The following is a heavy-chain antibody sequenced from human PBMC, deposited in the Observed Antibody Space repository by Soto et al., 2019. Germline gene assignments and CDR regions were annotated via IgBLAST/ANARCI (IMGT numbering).Heavy chain of an antibody. D-gene: IGHD1-1*01. CDR1: GFTFSSYS. CDR3: ARARGNDWYEDY. V-gene: IGHV3-21*06. CDR2: ITPTSTFI. Sequence: EVQLVESGGGLVKPGGSLRLSCAASGFTFSSYSFNWVRQAPGKGLEWVSIITPTSTFISYADSVRGRFTISXXXXKNSLYLQMDSLGAGDTAVYYCARARGNDWYEDYWGQGTLVTVSS. J-gene: IGHJ4*02.